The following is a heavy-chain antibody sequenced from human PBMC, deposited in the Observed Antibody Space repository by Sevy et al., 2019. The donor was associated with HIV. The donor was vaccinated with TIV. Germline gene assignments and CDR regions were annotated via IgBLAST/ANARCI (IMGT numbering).Heavy chain of an antibody. CDR3: AREGCTKPHDY. CDR2: FSFGCGRI. Sequence: GGSLRRSCEASGFTFSKYSMSWVRQAPGKGLELVSTFSFGCGRINYADSVKGRFTISRDDSKKTLYLQMNSLRAEDTAVYYCAREGCTKPHDYWGQGTLVTVSS. J-gene: IGHJ4*02. V-gene: IGHV3-23*01. CDR1: GFTFSKYS. D-gene: IGHD2-8*01.